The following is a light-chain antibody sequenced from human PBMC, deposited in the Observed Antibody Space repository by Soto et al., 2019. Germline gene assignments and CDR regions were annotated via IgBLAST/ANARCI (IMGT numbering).Light chain of an antibody. V-gene: IGKV3-20*01. CDR1: QSVSSSY. CDR2: GAS. J-gene: IGKJ1*01. Sequence: EIVLTQSPGTLSLSPGERATLSCRASQSVSSSYLAWYQQKPGQAPRLLIYGASSRATGVPDMFSGSGSGTDLTLTISSLEPDYFAVYYCQQYGSSGWTFGQGTKVDIK. CDR3: QQYGSSGWT.